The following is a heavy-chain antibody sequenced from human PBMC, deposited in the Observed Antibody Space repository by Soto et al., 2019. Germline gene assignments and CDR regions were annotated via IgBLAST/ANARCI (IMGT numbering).Heavy chain of an antibody. CDR1: GGSISSYY. CDR2: IYYSGST. J-gene: IGHJ5*02. D-gene: IGHD3-3*01. Sequence: SETLSLTCTVSGGSISSYYWSWIRQPPGKGLEWIGYIYYSGSTNYNPSLKSRVTISVDTSKNQFSLKLSSVTAADTAVYYCARESDVLRPNWFDPWGQGILVTVSS. CDR3: ARESDVLRPNWFDP. V-gene: IGHV4-59*01.